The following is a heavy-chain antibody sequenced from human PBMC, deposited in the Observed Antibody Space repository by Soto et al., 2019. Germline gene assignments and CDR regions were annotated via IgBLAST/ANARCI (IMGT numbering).Heavy chain of an antibody. V-gene: IGHV3-23*01. CDR3: AKDTGHGIAVAGTRGGAFDI. D-gene: IGHD6-19*01. J-gene: IGHJ3*02. CDR1: GFTFSSYA. CDR2: ISGSGGST. Sequence: EVQLLESGGGLVQPGGSLRLSCAASGFTFSSYAMSWVRQAPGKGLEWVSAISGSGGSTYYADSVKGRFTISRDNSKNPLYLQMNSLRAEDTAVYYCAKDTGHGIAVAGTRGGAFDIWGQGTMVTVSS.